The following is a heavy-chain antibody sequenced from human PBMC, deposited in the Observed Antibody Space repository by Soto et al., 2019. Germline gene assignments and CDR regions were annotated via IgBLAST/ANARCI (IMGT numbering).Heavy chain of an antibody. CDR3: ASQDSSSWYWFDP. J-gene: IGHJ5*02. D-gene: IGHD6-13*01. CDR1: GGSISSSSYY. CDR2: IYYSGST. Sequence: SETLSLTCTVSGGSISSSSYYWGWIRQPPGKGLEWMGSIYYSGSTYYNPSLKSRVTISVDTSKNQFSLRLSSVTAADTAVYYCASQDSSSWYWFDPWGQGTLVTVSS. V-gene: IGHV4-39*01.